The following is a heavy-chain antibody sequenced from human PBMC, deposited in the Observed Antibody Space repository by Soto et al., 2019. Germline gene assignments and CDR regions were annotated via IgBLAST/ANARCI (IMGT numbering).Heavy chain of an antibody. J-gene: IGHJ4*02. Sequence: SETLSLTCAVYGGSFSGYYWSWIRQPPGKGLEWIGEINHSGSTNYNPSLKSRVTISVDTSKNQFSLKLSSVTAADTAVYYCARGRRSRYYYDSSGPLNFDYWGQGTLVTVSS. CDR2: INHSGST. CDR3: ARGRRSRYYYDSSGPLNFDY. V-gene: IGHV4-34*01. CDR1: GGSFSGYY. D-gene: IGHD3-22*01.